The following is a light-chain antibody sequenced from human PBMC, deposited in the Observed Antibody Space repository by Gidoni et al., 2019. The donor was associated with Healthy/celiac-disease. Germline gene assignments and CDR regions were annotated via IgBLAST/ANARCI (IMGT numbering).Light chain of an antibody. CDR1: NIGAGYD. J-gene: IGLJ3*02. V-gene: IGLV1-40*01. CDR3: QSYDSSLSGSV. CDR2: GNS. Sequence: NIGAGYDVHWYPQLPGTALKLLIYGNSNRPSGVPDRFSGSKSGTSASLAITRLQAEDEADYYCQSYDSSLSGSVFGGGTKLTVL.